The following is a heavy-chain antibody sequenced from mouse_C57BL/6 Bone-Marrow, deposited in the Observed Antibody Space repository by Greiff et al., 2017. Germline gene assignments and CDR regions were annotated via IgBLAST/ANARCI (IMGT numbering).Heavy chain of an antibody. CDR1: GFSLTSYA. CDR3: ARDSGTGYYAMDY. J-gene: IGHJ4*01. CDR2: IWTGGGT. Sequence: VKLQESGPGLVAPSQSLSITCTVSGFSLTSYAISWVRQPPGKGLEWLGVIWTGGGTNYNSALKSRLIISKDNSKSQVFLKMNSLQTDDTARYYCARDSGTGYYAMDYWGQGTSVTVSS. V-gene: IGHV2-9-1*01. D-gene: IGHD4-1*01.